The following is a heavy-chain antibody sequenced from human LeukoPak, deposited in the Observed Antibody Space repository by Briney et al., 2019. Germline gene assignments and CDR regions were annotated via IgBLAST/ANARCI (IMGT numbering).Heavy chain of an antibody. Sequence: PGGSLRLSCAASGFTFSSYSMNWVRQAPGKGLEWVSSISSSSSYIYYADLVKGRFTISRDNAKNSLYLQMNSLRAEDTAVYYCARGDRSGNYYGSGSPWGQGTLVTVSS. CDR1: GFTFSSYS. CDR3: ARGDRSGNYYGSGSP. J-gene: IGHJ5*02. V-gene: IGHV3-21*01. CDR2: ISSSSSYI. D-gene: IGHD3-10*01.